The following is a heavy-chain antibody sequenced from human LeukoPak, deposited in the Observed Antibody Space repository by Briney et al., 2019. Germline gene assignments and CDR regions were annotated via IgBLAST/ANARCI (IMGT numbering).Heavy chain of an antibody. CDR3: ARSPHIWFAERGWFDP. CDR1: GGSFSGYY. J-gene: IGHJ5*02. Sequence: PSETLSLTCAVYGGSFSGYYWSWIRQPPGKGLEWIGEINHSGSTNYNPSLKNRVTISVDTSKNQFSLKLSSVTAADTAVYYCARSPHIWFAERGWFDPWGQGTLVTISS. CDR2: INHSGST. V-gene: IGHV4-34*01. D-gene: IGHD3-10*01.